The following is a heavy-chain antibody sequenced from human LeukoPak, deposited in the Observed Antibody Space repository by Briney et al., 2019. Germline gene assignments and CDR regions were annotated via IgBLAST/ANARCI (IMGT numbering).Heavy chain of an antibody. CDR3: AKDHRGRSITIFGVVTGNWFDP. CDR1: GFTFSSYG. D-gene: IGHD3-3*01. J-gene: IGHJ5*02. V-gene: IGHV3-30*02. Sequence: GGSLRHSCAASGFTFSSYGMPSVRQAPGKGLGRVAFIRYDGSNKYYADSVEGRFTISRDNSKNTLYLQMNSLRAEDTAVYYCAKDHRGRSITIFGVVTGNWFDPWGQGTLVTVSP. CDR2: IRYDGSNK.